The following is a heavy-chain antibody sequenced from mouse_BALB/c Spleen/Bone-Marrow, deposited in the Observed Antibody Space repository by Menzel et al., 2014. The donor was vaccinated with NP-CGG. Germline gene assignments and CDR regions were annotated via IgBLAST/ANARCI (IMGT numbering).Heavy chain of an antibody. J-gene: IGHJ2*01. V-gene: IGHV1-54*01. D-gene: IGHD6-5*01. CDR1: GYAFTNHL. Sequence: QVHVKQSGGELVRPGTSVMVSCRASGYAFTNHLIEWVKQRPGQGLEWTGVINPGGGDIILNEKFKGKATLTADKSSSTAYMQLNSLTSDDSAVYFCARRLRDYWGQGTTLTVSS. CDR2: INPGGGDI. CDR3: ARRLRDY.